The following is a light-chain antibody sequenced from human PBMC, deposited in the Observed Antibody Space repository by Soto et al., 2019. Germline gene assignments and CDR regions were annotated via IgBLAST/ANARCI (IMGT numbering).Light chain of an antibody. J-gene: IGLJ3*02. CDR1: SSDVGRYNY. V-gene: IGLV2-14*01. CDR3: SSYTSATTWV. Sequence: QSALTQPASVSGSPGQSITISCTGTSSDVGRYNYVSWYQQLPGKAPKLMIYEVSSRPSGVSDRFSGSKSGNTASLSISGLQPEDEADYYCSSYTSATTWVFGGGTQLTVL. CDR2: EVS.